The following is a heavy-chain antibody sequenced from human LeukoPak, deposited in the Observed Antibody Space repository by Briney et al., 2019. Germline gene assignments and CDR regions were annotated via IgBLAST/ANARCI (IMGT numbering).Heavy chain of an antibody. V-gene: IGHV3-11*04. CDR1: GFTFSDYY. D-gene: IGHD3-22*01. Sequence: GGSLRLSCAASGFTFSDYYMSWMRQAPGKGLEWVSYISSSGSTIYYADSVKGRFTISRDNAKNSLYLQMNSPRAEDTAVYYCARNRNYYDSSGYHRVDYWGQGTLVTVSS. J-gene: IGHJ4*02. CDR3: ARNRNYYDSSGYHRVDY. CDR2: ISSSGSTI.